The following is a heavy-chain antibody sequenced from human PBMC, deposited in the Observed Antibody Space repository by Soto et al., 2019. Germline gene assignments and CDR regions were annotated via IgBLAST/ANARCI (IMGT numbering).Heavy chain of an antibody. D-gene: IGHD3-10*01. CDR3: ARDQESITDRILQY. Sequence: ASVKVSCKASGDTFASFGFSWVRQAPGQGLEWLGWISAYNGNTHYAQKVRDRVTLTTDTSTNTAYMELRSLTSDDTAVYYCARDQESITDRILQYWGQGTRVTVSS. V-gene: IGHV1-18*01. CDR2: ISAYNGNT. CDR1: GDTFASFG. J-gene: IGHJ4*02.